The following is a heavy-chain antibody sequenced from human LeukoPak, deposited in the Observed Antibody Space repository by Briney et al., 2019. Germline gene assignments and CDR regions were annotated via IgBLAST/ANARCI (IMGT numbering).Heavy chain of an antibody. J-gene: IGHJ4*02. CDR3: ARGPDYDILTGYIYYFDY. Sequence: PSVTLSLTCTVSGGSISSGGYYWSWIRQHPGKGLEWIGYIYYSGSTYYNPSLKSRVTISVDTSKNQFSLKLSSVTAADTAVYYCARGPDYDILTGYIYYFDYWGQGTLVTVSS. V-gene: IGHV4-31*03. CDR2: IYYSGST. CDR1: GGSISSGGYY. D-gene: IGHD3-9*01.